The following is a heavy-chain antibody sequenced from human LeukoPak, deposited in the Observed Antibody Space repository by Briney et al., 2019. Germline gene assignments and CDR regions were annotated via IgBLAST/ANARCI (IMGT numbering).Heavy chain of an antibody. D-gene: IGHD6-19*01. Sequence: SETLSLTCTVSGGSISSGDYYWTWIRQPPGKGLEWIGSIYYSGSTYYNPSLKSRVTISVDTSKNQFSLKLSSVTAADTAVYYCARVGQWLVQRFDYWGQGTLVTVSS. CDR1: GGSISSGDYY. CDR2: IYYSGST. CDR3: ARVGQWLVQRFDY. J-gene: IGHJ4*02. V-gene: IGHV4-39*07.